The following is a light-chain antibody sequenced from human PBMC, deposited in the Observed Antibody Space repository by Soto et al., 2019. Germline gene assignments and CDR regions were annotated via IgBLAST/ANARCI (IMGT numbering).Light chain of an antibody. J-gene: IGKJ1*01. CDR2: GAS. CDR3: QQYNNWPPWT. CDR1: QSVSSN. Sequence: EIVMTQSPATLSVSPGERATLSCRASQSVSSNLAWYQQKPGKAPRLLIYGASTRATGIPARFSGSGSGIEFTLTISSLQSEDSAVYYCQQYNNWPPWTFGQGTKVEIK. V-gene: IGKV3-15*01.